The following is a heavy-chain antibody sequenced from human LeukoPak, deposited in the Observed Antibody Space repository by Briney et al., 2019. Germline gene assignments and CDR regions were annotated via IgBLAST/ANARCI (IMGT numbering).Heavy chain of an antibody. J-gene: IGHJ4*02. D-gene: IGHD3-10*01. V-gene: IGHV3-48*01. CDR2: ISSSGNTK. CDR3: ARVEGVITNFDY. Sequence: GGSLRLSCAASGFTFSSYSMNWVRQAPGKGLEWISYISSSGNTKYYADSVKGRFTISRDTAKNSLYLQMNSLRVEDTAVYYCARVEGVITNFDYWGQGTLVTVSS. CDR1: GFTFSSYS.